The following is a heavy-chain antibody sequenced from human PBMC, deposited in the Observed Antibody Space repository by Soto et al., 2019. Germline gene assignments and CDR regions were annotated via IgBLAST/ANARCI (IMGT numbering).Heavy chain of an antibody. J-gene: IGHJ4*02. D-gene: IGHD3-9*01. CDR3: ARDVDWAFDF. Sequence: EVRLVESGGGLVQPGGSLRLSCEASGFTFSHYAMNWVRQAPGKGLEWLSYITAPGDAKDYADSVWGRITISRDDARNSVYLQMSSLRAEDTAVYYCARDVDWAFDFWGQGTLVTVSS. CDR1: GFTFSHYA. CDR2: ITAPGDAK. V-gene: IGHV3-48*01.